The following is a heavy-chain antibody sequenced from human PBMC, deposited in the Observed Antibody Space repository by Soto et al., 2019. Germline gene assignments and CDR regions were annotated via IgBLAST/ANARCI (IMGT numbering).Heavy chain of an antibody. Sequence: ASVKVSXKASGCTFTSYYMHWVRQAPGQGLEWMGIINPSGGSTSYAQKFQGRVTMTRDTSTSTVYMELSSLRSEDTAVYYCARDLKDSGYPKGIYYYYYGMDVWGQGTTVTVSS. J-gene: IGHJ6*02. CDR2: INPSGGST. V-gene: IGHV1-46*01. CDR3: ARDLKDSGYPKGIYYYYYGMDV. D-gene: IGHD5-12*01. CDR1: GCTFTSYY.